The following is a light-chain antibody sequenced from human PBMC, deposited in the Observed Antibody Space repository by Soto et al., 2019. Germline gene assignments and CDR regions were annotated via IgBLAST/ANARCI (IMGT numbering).Light chain of an antibody. J-gene: IGLJ2*01. Sequence: QSVLTQPASVSGSPGQSITISCTGTSGDVGTYNLVSWYQQHPGRAPKLIIFEVNKRPSGVSNRLSGSKSGNTASLAISRLQADDEADYHCCSYAGRSNVVCGGGTKLTVL. CDR3: CSYAGRSNVV. CDR1: SGDVGTYNL. CDR2: EVN. V-gene: IGLV2-23*02.